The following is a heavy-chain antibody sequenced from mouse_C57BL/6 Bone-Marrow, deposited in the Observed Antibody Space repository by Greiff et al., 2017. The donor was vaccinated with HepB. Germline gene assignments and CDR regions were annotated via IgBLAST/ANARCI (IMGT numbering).Heavy chain of an antibody. CDR2: IRSKSNNYAT. CDR3: VRPRGPAWFAY. CDR1: GFSFNTYA. J-gene: IGHJ3*01. Sequence: EVMLVESGGGLVQPKGSLKLSCAASGFSFNTYAMNWVRQAPGKGLEWVARIRSKSNNYATYYADSVKDRFTISRDDSESMLYLQMNNLKTEDTAMYYCVRPRGPAWFAYWGQGTLVTVSA. V-gene: IGHV10-1*01.